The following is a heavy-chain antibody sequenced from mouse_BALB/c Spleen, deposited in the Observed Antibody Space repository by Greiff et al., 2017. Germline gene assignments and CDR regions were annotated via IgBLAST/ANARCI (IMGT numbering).Heavy chain of an antibody. J-gene: IGHJ4*01. CDR1: GYSITSGYY. V-gene: IGHV3-6*02. Sequence: EVQLQQSGPGLVKPSQSLSLTCSVTGYSITSGYYWNWIRQFPGNKLEWMGYISYDGSNNYNPSLKNRISITRDTSKNQFFLKLNSVTTEDTATYYCARGRYYGSSYAMDYWGQGTSVTVSS. CDR3: ARGRYYGSSYAMDY. D-gene: IGHD1-1*01. CDR2: ISYDGSN.